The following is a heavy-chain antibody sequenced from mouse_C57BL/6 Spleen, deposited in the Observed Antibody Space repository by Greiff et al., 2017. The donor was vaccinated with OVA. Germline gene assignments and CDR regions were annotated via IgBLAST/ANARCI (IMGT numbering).Heavy chain of an antibody. J-gene: IGHJ3*01. CDR3: APYYYGSSWFAY. Sequence: EVQLQQSGPVLVKPGASVKMSCKASGYTFTDYYMNWVKQSHGKSLEWIGVINPYNGGTSYNQKFKGKATLTVDKSSSTAYMELNSLTSEDSAVYYCAPYYYGSSWFAYWGQGTLVTVSA. CDR1: GYTFTDYY. D-gene: IGHD1-1*01. CDR2: INPYNGGT. V-gene: IGHV1-19*01.